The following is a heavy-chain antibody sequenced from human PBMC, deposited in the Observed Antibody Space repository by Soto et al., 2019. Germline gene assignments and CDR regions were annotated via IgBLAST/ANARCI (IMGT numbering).Heavy chain of an antibody. CDR2: ISPYDGST. D-gene: IGHD6-25*01. CDR3: ARGDGRGSSGFYYYSGMDV. CDR1: GFTFTNYF. V-gene: IGHV1-46*01. Sequence: QVQLVQSGAEVKKPGASVKVSCKESGFTFTNYFFHWVRQPPRQGLEWMGIISPYDGSTNYVQSLQVRVTMTSDKSTSTVYMERSSLRSEATAVHYCARGDGRGSSGFYYYSGMDVWGHGTTVTVSS. J-gene: IGHJ6*02.